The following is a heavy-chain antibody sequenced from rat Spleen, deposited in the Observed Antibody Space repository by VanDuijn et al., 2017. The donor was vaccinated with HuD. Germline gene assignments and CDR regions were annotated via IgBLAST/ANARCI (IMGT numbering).Heavy chain of an antibody. V-gene: IGHV5-19*01. Sequence: EVQLVESGGGLVQPGRSLKLSCAASGFTLSDYVMHWIRQAPTKGLEWVTSISPSGATTSYRDSVKGRFTVSRDNAKSTLYLQMDSLRSEDTATYYCARREYGGFFGYSDYWGQGVMVTVSS. CDR3: ARREYGGFFGYSDY. J-gene: IGHJ2*01. CDR1: GFTLSDYV. CDR2: ISPSGATT. D-gene: IGHD1-11*01.